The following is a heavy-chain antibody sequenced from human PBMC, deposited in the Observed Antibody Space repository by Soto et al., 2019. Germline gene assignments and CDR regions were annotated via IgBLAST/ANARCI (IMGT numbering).Heavy chain of an antibody. CDR2: IIPIFGTA. V-gene: IGHV1-69*13. CDR1: GGTFSSYA. CDR3: ASGERLQYNYYYYGMDV. D-gene: IGHD6-25*01. J-gene: IGHJ6*02. Sequence: SVKVSCKASGGTFSSYAISWVRQAPGQGLEWMGGIIPIFGTANYAQKFQGRVTITADESTSTAYMELSSLRSEDTAVYYCASGERLQYNYYYYGMDVWGQGTTVTVSS.